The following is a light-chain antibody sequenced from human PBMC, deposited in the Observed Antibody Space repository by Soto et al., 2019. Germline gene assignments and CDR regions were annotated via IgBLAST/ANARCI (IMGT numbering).Light chain of an antibody. CDR1: SSNIGSNY. CDR3: AAWDDSLSGYV. CDR2: RNN. J-gene: IGLJ1*01. Sequence: QSALTRPPSASGTPGQRVTISCSGSSSNIGSNYVYWYQQLPGTAPKLLIYRNNQRPSGVPDRFSGSKSGTSASLAISGLRSEDEADYYCAAWDDSLSGYVFGTGTKVTV. V-gene: IGLV1-47*01.